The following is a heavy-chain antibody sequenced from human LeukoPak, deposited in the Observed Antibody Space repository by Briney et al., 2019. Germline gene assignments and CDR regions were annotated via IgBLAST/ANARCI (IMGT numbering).Heavy chain of an antibody. Sequence: ASVKVSCKASGYTFTSYGISWVRQAPGQGLEGMGWISAYNGNTNYAQKLQGRGTMTTDTSTSTAYLELRSLRSDDTAVSYCARGPRYCRSTSCYSVEGDYWGQGTLVTVSS. CDR1: GYTFTSYG. D-gene: IGHD2-2*01. CDR3: ARGPRYCRSTSCYSVEGDY. J-gene: IGHJ4*02. V-gene: IGHV1-18*01. CDR2: ISAYNGNT.